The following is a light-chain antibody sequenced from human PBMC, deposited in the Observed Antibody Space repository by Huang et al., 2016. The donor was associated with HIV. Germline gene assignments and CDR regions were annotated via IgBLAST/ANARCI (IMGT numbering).Light chain of an antibody. Sequence: DIVMTQSPDSLAVSLGERATINCKSSQSVFYSSNNKNYLAWYQQKPGQSPKRLIHGASTRESGVPDRFSGSGSGTDFTLTISSLQTEDVAVYYCQQYYTTPFTFGPGTKVVIK. CDR1: QSVFYSSNNKNY. V-gene: IGKV4-1*01. J-gene: IGKJ3*01. CDR3: QQYYTTPFT. CDR2: GAS.